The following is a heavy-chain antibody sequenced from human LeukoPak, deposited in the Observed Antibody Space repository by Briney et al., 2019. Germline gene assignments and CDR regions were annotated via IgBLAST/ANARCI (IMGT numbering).Heavy chain of an antibody. J-gene: IGHJ4*02. CDR2: IYYSGST. CDR3: AREYYGTFEF. CDR1: GGSISSSSYY. D-gene: IGHD3-10*01. Sequence: SETLSLTCTVSGGSISSSSYYWGWLRQPAGKGLEWIGSIYYSGSTYYNPSLQSRVTMSIDTSKNQCSLKLSSVTAADTAVYYCAREYYGTFEFWGQGTLVPVSP. V-gene: IGHV4-39*01.